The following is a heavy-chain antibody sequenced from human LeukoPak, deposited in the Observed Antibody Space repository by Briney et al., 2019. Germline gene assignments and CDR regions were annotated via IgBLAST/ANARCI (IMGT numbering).Heavy chain of an antibody. J-gene: IGHJ4*02. V-gene: IGHV3-74*01. Sequence: GGSLRLSCAASGFTLSGYWMHWVRQAPGEGLVWVSRMNSDGTTTTYADSVRGRFTISRDNAKNTLYLQMNSLRADDTGVYYCARYVVASACFDSWGQGTLVTVSS. CDR1: GFTLSGYW. CDR3: ARYVVASACFDS. CDR2: MNSDGTTT. D-gene: IGHD2-21*01.